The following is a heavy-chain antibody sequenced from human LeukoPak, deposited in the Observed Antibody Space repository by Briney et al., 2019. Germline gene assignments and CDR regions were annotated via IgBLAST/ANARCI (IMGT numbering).Heavy chain of an antibody. CDR1: GFTFSSYG. CDR2: IGGSGGST. CDR3: AKVGSSGWYTGYYYMDV. D-gene: IGHD6-19*01. J-gene: IGHJ6*03. V-gene: IGHV3-23*01. Sequence: PGGSLRLSCAASGFTFSSYGMSWVRQAPGKGLEWVSAIGGSGGSTYYADSVKGRFTISRDNSRNTLYLQMNSLRAEDTAVYYCAKVGSSGWYTGYYYMDVWGKGTTVTISS.